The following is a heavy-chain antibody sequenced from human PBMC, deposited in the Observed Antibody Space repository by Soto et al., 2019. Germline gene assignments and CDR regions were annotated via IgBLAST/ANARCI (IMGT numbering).Heavy chain of an antibody. D-gene: IGHD2-2*01. CDR3: ARTYCNSARCYSDY. CDR2: ISAYNGNT. J-gene: IGHJ4*02. V-gene: IGHV1-18*04. CDR1: GYTFTSHG. Sequence: QVQLVQSGAEVKKPGASVKVSCKTSGYTFTSHGISWVRQAPGQGLEWMGWISAYNGNTNYAQKLQGRVTMTTDTPTSTAYMELRSLRSDDTALYYCARTYCNSARCYSDYWGQGTLVTVSS.